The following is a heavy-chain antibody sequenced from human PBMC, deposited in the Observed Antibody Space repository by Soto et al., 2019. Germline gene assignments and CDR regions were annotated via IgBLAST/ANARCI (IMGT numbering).Heavy chain of an antibody. V-gene: IGHV4-39*01. D-gene: IGHD3-22*01. Sequence: SETLSLTCTVSGGSISSSSYYWGWIRQPPGKGLEWIGSIYYSGSTYYNPSLKSRVTISVDTSKNQFSLKLSSVTAADTAVYYCARPPLDYYDSSGYQDRGQGTLVTVSS. CDR3: ARPPLDYYDSSGYQD. CDR1: GGSISSSSYY. CDR2: IYYSGST. J-gene: IGHJ4*02.